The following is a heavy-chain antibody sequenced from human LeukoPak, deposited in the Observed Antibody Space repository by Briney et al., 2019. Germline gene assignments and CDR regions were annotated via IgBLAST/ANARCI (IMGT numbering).Heavy chain of an antibody. J-gene: IGHJ4*02. D-gene: IGHD5-24*01. CDR3: ARGEVATPIDY. CDR2: ISSSGTTI. V-gene: IGHV3-11*01. CDR1: GFAFNDYY. Sequence: GGSLRLSCAASGFAFNDYYMSWIRQAPGRGLEWVSYISSSGTTIYHADSVKGRFTISRDNAKNSLYLQMNGLRAEDTAVYYCARGEVATPIDYWGQGTLVTVSS.